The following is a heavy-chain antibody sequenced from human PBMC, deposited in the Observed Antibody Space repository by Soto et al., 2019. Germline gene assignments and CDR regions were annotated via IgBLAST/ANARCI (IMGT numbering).Heavy chain of an antibody. J-gene: IGHJ4*02. D-gene: IGHD3-22*01. CDR3: ARDPSYYYDSRGDYYFDY. CDR2: ISSSSSTI. V-gene: IGHV3-48*02. Sequence: GGSLRLSCAASGFTFSSYSMNWVRQAPGKGLEWVSYISSSSSTIYYADSVKGRFTISRDNAKNSLYLQMNSLRDEDTAVYYCARDPSYYYDSRGDYYFDYWGQGTLVTVSS. CDR1: GFTFSSYS.